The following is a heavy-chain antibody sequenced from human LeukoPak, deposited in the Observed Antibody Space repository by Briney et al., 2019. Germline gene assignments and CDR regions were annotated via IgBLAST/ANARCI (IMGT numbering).Heavy chain of an antibody. Sequence: GGSLRLSCAASGFTFSSYAMSWVRQAPGKGLEWVSIISISGDNAYYADSVKGRFTISRDNSKNTLYLQMNSPRAEDTAVYYCAKIGRRYDFWTGYYEEEVDYMDVWGKGTTVTVSS. V-gene: IGHV3-23*01. CDR1: GFTFSSYA. D-gene: IGHD3-3*01. J-gene: IGHJ6*03. CDR3: AKIGRRYDFWTGYYEEEVDYMDV. CDR2: ISISGDNA.